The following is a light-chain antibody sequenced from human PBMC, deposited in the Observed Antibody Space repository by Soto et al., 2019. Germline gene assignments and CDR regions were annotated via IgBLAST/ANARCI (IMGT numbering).Light chain of an antibody. CDR1: ISNIGTNY. J-gene: IGLJ1*01. V-gene: IGLV1-47*02. CDR3: AAWDDSLSGYV. Sequence: QSVLAQPPSASLSPGQRVAISCSGGISNIGTNYVYWYQQLPETAPKLLIYTNDQRPSGVPDRFSGSKSGTSASLAISGLRSEDEADYYCAAWDDSLSGYVFGTGTKVTAL. CDR2: TND.